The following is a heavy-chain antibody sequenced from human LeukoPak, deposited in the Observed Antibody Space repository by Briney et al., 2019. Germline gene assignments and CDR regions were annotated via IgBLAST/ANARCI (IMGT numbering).Heavy chain of an antibody. Sequence: GASVKVSCKASGYTFTSYYMHWVRQAPGQGLEWMGLINPSGGSTSYAQKFQGRVTMTRDTSTSTVYMELSSLRSEDTAVYYCARVGASGYRYWYFDLWGRGTLVTVSS. D-gene: IGHD3-22*01. CDR1: GYTFTSYY. CDR3: ARVGASGYRYWYFDL. CDR2: INPSGGST. J-gene: IGHJ2*01. V-gene: IGHV1-46*01.